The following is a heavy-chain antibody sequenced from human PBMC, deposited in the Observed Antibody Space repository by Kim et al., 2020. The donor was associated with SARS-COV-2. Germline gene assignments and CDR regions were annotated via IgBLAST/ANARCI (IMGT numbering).Heavy chain of an antibody. CDR3: ARAPRIAAVEWFYYYYGMDV. V-gene: IGHV3-53*01. Sequence: GGSLRLSCAASGFTVSSNYMSWVRQAPGKGLEWVSVIYSGGSTYYADSVKGRFTISSDNSKNTLYLQMNSLRAEDTAVYYCARAPRIAAVEWFYYYYGMDVWGQGTTVTVSS. CDR1: GFTVSSNY. CDR2: IYSGGST. D-gene: IGHD6-13*01. J-gene: IGHJ6*02.